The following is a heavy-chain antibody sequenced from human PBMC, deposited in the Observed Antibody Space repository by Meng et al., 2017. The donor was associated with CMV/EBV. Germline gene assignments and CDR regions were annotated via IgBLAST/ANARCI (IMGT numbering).Heavy chain of an antibody. D-gene: IGHD3-3*01. CDR2: INSDGSST. V-gene: IGHV3-74*01. J-gene: IGHJ6*02. CDR3: ASNYDLNYYYYYGMDA. Sequence: GGSLRLSCAASGFTFSSYWMHWVRQAPGKGLVWVSRINSDGSSTSYADSVKGRFTISRDNAKNTLYLQMNSLRAEDTAVYYCASNYDLNYYYYYGMDAWGQGTTVTVSS. CDR1: GFTFSSYW.